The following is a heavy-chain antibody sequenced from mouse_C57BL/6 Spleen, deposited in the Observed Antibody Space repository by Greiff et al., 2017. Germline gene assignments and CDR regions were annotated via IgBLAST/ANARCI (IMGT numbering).Heavy chain of an antibody. CDR1: GYTFTDYY. J-gene: IGHJ1*03. CDR3: ARRGSNYYYWYFDV. V-gene: IGHV1-76*01. CDR2: LYPGSGNT. Sequence: QVQLQQSGAELVRPGASVKLSCKASGYTFTDYYINWVKQRPGQGLEWIARLYPGSGNTYYNEKFKGKATLTAEKSSSTAYMQLSSLTSEDSAVYFCARRGSNYYYWYFDVWGTETTVTASS. D-gene: IGHD2-5*01.